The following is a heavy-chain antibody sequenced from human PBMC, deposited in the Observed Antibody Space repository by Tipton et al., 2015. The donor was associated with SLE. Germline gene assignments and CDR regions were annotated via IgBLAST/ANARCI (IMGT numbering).Heavy chain of an antibody. V-gene: IGHV4-59*11. D-gene: IGHD2-15*01. CDR3: ARAGYCSGGSCYRDAFDI. CDR1: GGSISSHY. J-gene: IGHJ3*02. CDR2: IDYSGNT. Sequence: TLSLTCTVSGGSISSHYWSWIRQPPGKGLEWIGYIDYSGNTNYNPSLKSRVTISVDTSKNQFSLKLSSVTAADTAVYYCARAGYCSGGSCYRDAFDIWGQGTLVTVSS.